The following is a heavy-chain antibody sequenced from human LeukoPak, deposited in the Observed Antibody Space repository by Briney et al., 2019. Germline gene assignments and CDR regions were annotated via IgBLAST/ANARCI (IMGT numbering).Heavy chain of an antibody. D-gene: IGHD3-9*01. J-gene: IGHJ4*02. CDR3: ARGILTGYPRFSY. Sequence: PSETLSLTCAVYGVSFSGYYWSWIRQPPGKGLEWIGEINHSGGTNYNPSLKSRVTISVDTSKNQFSLKLSSVTAADTAVYYCARGILTGYPRFSYWGQGTLVTVSS. CDR2: INHSGGT. CDR1: GVSFSGYY. V-gene: IGHV4-34*01.